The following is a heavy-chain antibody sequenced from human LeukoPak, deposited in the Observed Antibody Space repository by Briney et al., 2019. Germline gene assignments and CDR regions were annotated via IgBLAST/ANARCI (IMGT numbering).Heavy chain of an antibody. Sequence: SVKVSCKASGGTFSIYAISWVRQAPGQGLEWMGGIIPIFGTANYAQKFQGRVTITADESTSTAYMELSSLRSEDTAVYYCARATVPRLYYYYGMDVWGQGTTVTVSS. CDR3: ARATVPRLYYYYGMDV. J-gene: IGHJ6*02. CDR1: GGTFSIYA. CDR2: IIPIFGTA. D-gene: IGHD4-17*01. V-gene: IGHV1-69*01.